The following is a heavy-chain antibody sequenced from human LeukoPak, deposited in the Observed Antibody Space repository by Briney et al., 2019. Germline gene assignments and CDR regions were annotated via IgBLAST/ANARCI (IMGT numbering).Heavy chain of an antibody. Sequence: PGGSLRLSCAASGFTFDDYAMHWVRQAPGKGLEWVSGISWNSGSIGYADSVKGRFTISRDNAKNSLYLQMNSLRAEDTALYYCAKDRAHYDCSVDYWGQGTLVTVSS. V-gene: IGHV3-9*01. CDR3: AKDRAHYDCSVDY. J-gene: IGHJ4*02. CDR1: GFTFDDYA. CDR2: ISWNSGSI. D-gene: IGHD3-22*01.